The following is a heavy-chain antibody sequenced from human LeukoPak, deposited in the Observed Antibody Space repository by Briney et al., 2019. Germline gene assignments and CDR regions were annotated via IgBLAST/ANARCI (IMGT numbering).Heavy chain of an antibody. CDR1: GYTFTGYY. D-gene: IGHD3-3*01. CDR3: ARGRITIFGVVTHDAFDI. J-gene: IGHJ3*02. V-gene: IGHV1-2*02. Sequence: GASVKVSCKASGYTFTGYYMHWVRQAPGQGLEWMGWINPNSGGTNYAQKFQGRVTMTRDTSISTAYMELSRLRSDDTAVYYCARGRITIFGVVTHDAFDIWGQGTMVTVSS. CDR2: INPNSGGT.